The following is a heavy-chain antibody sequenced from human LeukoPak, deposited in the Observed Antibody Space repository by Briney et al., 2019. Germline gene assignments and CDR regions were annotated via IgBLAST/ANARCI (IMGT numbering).Heavy chain of an antibody. Sequence: PGGSLRLSCAASGFTFSSYAMSWGRQAPGKGLEWVSAISGSGGSTYYADSVKGRFTISRDNSKNTLYLQMNSLRAEDTAVYYCATGRGDYYYYMDVWGKGTTVTVSS. V-gene: IGHV3-23*01. CDR1: GFTFSSYA. CDR3: ATGRGDYYYYMDV. CDR2: ISGSGGST. J-gene: IGHJ6*03. D-gene: IGHD3-10*01.